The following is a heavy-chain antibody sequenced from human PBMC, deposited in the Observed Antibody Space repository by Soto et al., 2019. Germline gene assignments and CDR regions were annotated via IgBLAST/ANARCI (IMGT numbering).Heavy chain of an antibody. V-gene: IGHV3-23*01. J-gene: IGHJ4*02. D-gene: IGHD3-10*01. CDR3: AKDRGGGFDY. CDR2: ISDSGDST. CDR1: GFTFSSCD. Sequence: EVQLLESGGGLVQPGGSLRLSCAASGFTFSSCDLSWVRQAPGKGLEWVSAISDSGDSTWHADSVKGRFTISRDNSKNTLYLQMDSLRAEHTAVYYCAKDRGGGFDYWGQGTLVTVSS.